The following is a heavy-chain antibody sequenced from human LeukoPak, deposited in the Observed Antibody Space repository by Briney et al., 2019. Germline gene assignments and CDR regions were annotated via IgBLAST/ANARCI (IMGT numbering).Heavy chain of an antibody. CDR1: GGSISSYY. CDR2: IYYSGST. Sequence: SETLSLTCTVSGGSISSYYWSWIRQPPGKGLEWIGYIYYSGSTNYNPSLKSRVTISVDTSKNQFSLKLSSVTAADTAVYYCARGDYYDSSGYYVPPFDYWGQGTLVTVSS. D-gene: IGHD3-22*01. V-gene: IGHV4-59*01. J-gene: IGHJ4*02. CDR3: ARGDYYDSSGYYVPPFDY.